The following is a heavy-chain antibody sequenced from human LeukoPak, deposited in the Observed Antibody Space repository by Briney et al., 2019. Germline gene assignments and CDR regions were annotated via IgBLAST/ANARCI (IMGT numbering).Heavy chain of an antibody. CDR3: ARRQYSSTAMDV. J-gene: IGHJ6*04. D-gene: IGHD6-13*01. V-gene: IGHV4-39*07. CDR2: IFYSGTT. Sequence: SETLSLTCSVSRGSISSPNYYWGWIRQPPGKGLEWIGNIFYSGTTYYNPSLPSLKSRVTILVDTSNNQFSLRLRSVTAADTAVYYCARRQYSSTAMDVWGKGTTVTVSS. CDR1: RGSISSPNYY.